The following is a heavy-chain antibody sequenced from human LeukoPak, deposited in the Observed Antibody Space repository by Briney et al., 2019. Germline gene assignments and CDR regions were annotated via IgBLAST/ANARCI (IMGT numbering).Heavy chain of an antibody. J-gene: IGHJ4*02. CDR3: ARDRPGFDY. CDR2: ISYDGSNK. V-gene: IGHV3-30-3*01. Sequence: GGSLRLSCAASGFTFSSYAMHWVRQAPGKGLEWAAVISYDGSNKYYADSVKGRFTISRDNSKNTLYLQMNSLRAEDTAVYYCARDRPGFDYWGQGTLVTVSS. CDR1: GFTFSSYA.